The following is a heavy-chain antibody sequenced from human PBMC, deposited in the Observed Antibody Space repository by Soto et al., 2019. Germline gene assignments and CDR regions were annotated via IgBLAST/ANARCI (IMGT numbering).Heavy chain of an antibody. CDR3: ARDASRVGASDY. D-gene: IGHD1-26*01. Sequence: QVQLVESGGGVVQPGRSLRLSCAASGFTFSNYGMHWVRQAPGRGLEWVAVIWYDGGNKYYADSVKGRLTISRDNSKNTLNLQMNSLRAEDTAVYYCARDASRVGASDYWGQGTLVTVSS. CDR2: IWYDGGNK. CDR1: GFTFSNYG. V-gene: IGHV3-33*01. J-gene: IGHJ4*02.